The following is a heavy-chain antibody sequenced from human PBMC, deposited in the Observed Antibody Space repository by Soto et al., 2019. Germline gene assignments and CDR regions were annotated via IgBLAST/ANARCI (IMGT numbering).Heavy chain of an antibody. J-gene: IGHJ6*02. V-gene: IGHV5-10-1*01. CDR3: ASTTRPGYGMDV. D-gene: IGHD6-6*01. CDR2: IDPSDSYT. Sequence: PGESLKISCKGSGYSFTTYWITWVRQMPGKGLEWMGRIDPSDSYTNYSPSFQGHVTISADKSISTAYLQWSSLKASDTAMYYCASTTRPGYGMDVWGQGTTVTVSS. CDR1: GYSFTTYW.